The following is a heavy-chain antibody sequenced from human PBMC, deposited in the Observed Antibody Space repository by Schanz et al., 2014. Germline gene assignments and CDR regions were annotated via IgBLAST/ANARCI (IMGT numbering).Heavy chain of an antibody. CDR3: ARDAADFYDILTEEDY. CDR2: ISVYNHNK. J-gene: IGHJ4*02. V-gene: IGHV1-18*01. CDR1: GYIFINSG. D-gene: IGHD3-9*01. Sequence: GPGVKKPGATVKVSCKASGYIFINSGISWVRQAPGQGLEWMGWISVYNHNKEYDQKFQGRVTMTTDTSTSTAYMELRSLRSDDTAVYYCARDAADFYDILTEEDYWGQGTLVTVSS.